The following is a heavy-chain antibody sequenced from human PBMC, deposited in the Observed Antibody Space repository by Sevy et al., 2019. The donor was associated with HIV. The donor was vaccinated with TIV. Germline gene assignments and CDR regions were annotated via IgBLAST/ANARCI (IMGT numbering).Heavy chain of an antibody. Sequence: GGSLRLSCTASGFTFTYAWMSWVRQAPGKGLEWVGRIKARADGGTADYAAPVKGRFTISREDSKNTLYLQMNSLKIEDTAVYYCSTDPIIVLLVTDGMDVWGQGTTVTVSS. CDR3: STDPIIVLLVTDGMDV. V-gene: IGHV3-15*01. J-gene: IGHJ6*02. CDR1: GFTFTYAW. CDR2: IKARADGGTA. D-gene: IGHD2-8*01.